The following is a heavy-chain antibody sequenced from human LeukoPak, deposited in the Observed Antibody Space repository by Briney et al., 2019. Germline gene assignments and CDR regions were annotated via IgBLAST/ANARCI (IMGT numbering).Heavy chain of an antibody. CDR2: IYYSGST. CDR3: ARHSSGSSGSYSPTFQH. D-gene: IGHD1-26*01. J-gene: IGHJ1*01. V-gene: IGHV4-59*08. CDR1: GGSISSYY. Sequence: SETLSLTCTVSGGSISSYYWSWIRQPPGKGLEWIGYIYYSGSTNYNPSLKSRVTISVDTSKNQFSLKLSSVTAADTAVYYCARHSSGSSGSYSPTFQHWGQGTLVTVSS.